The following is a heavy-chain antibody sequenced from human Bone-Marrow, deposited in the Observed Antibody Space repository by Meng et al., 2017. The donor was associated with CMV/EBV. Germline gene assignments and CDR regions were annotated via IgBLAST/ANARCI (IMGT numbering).Heavy chain of an antibody. CDR1: GFTVSSNY. D-gene: IGHD3-10*01. V-gene: IGHV3-66*03. CDR3: ARGGYYYGSGSSSYFDY. Sequence: GESLKISCAASGFTVSSNYMSWVRQAPGKGLEWVSVIYSCGSTYYADSVKGRFTISRDNSKNTLYLQMNSLRAEDTAVYYCARGGYYYGSGSSSYFDYWGQGTLVTVSS. J-gene: IGHJ4*02. CDR2: IYSCGST.